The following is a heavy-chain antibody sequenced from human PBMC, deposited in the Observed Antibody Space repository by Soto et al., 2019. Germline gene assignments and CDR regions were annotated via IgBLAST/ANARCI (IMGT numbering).Heavy chain of an antibody. CDR3: AKSRYADSSGDYYDF. CDR2: IGGRGTSS. J-gene: IGHJ4*02. D-gene: IGHD3-22*01. CDR1: GFTFSNYA. Sequence: RLSCAASGFTFSNYAMSWVRQAPGKGLEWVSGIGGRGTSSYYADSVKGRFAISRDNSYNTLFPQLHSLRAEDTAVYYCAKSRYADSSGDYYDFWGQGTRVTVSS. V-gene: IGHV3-23*01.